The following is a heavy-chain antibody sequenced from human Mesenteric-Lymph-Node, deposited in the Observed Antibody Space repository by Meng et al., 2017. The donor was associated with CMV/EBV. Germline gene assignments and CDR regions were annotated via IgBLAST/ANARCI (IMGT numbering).Heavy chain of an antibody. Sequence: ASVKVSCKASGYTFTSYYIHWVRQAPGQGLEWMGIINPSAGSTTYAQKFQGRVTMTRDTSTSTVYMELSSLRSEDTAVYYCARDIITIFGVDYYYYGMDVWGQGTTVTVSS. CDR1: GYTFTSYY. D-gene: IGHD3-3*01. CDR3: ARDIITIFGVDYYYYGMDV. CDR2: INPSAGST. J-gene: IGHJ6*02. V-gene: IGHV1-46*01.